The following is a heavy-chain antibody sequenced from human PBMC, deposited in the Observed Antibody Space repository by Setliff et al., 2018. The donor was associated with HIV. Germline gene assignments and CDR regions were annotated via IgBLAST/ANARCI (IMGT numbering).Heavy chain of an antibody. Sequence: GGSLRLSCAASGFTFSYAWMTWVRQAPGKGLEWIGRIKSRTDGGTTEHATPVKGRFTISRDDSKNTVYLQMNSLKTEDTAMYYCARDLWNYGIDSWGQGTLVTVSS. J-gene: IGHJ5*01. CDR3: ARDLWNYGIDS. CDR1: GFTFSYAW. D-gene: IGHD1-7*01. V-gene: IGHV3-15*01. CDR2: IKSRTDGGTT.